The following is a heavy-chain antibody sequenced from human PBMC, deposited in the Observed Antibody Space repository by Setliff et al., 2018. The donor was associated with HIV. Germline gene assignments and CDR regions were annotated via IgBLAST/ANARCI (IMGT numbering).Heavy chain of an antibody. CDR1: GYTFTGYY. J-gene: IGHJ1*01. D-gene: IGHD3-9*01. CDR3: ATGGYDVLTGYSPEAEYFQH. V-gene: IGHV1-3*01. Sequence: ASVKVSCKASGYTFTGYYINWMRQAPGQSLEWMGWINVGKGDTKYSQELQGRITLTTDTSANTAYMELSSLRSDDTAVYYCATGGYDVLTGYSPEAEYFQHWGQGTPVTVLL. CDR2: INVGKGDT.